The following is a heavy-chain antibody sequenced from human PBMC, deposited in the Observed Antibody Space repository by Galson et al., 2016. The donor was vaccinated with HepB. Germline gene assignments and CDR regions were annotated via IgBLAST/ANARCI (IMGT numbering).Heavy chain of an antibody. J-gene: IGHJ4*02. Sequence: SVKVSCKVSGDTFSTYGITWVRQAPGQGLEWMGGVLPMFDKTNYAQKFQGRVTITADKSTTTVYVGLTGLRIEDTAVYYCATSWGGGASFDHWGPGTLVTVSS. CDR3: ATSWGGGASFDH. CDR1: GDTFSTYG. V-gene: IGHV1-69*06. CDR2: VLPMFDKT. D-gene: IGHD7-27*01.